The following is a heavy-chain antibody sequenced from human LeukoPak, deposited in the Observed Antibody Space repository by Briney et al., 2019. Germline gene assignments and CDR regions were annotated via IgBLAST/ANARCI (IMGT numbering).Heavy chain of an antibody. CDR2: TSGSGGNT. Sequence: GGSLRLSCAASGFTFSSYAMSWVRQAPGSGLEWVSSTSGSGGNTYYADSVKGRFTISRDNAKNSLYLQMNSLRAEDTAVYYCARVIIVGATGIWGQGTVVTVSS. CDR3: ARVIIVGATGI. D-gene: IGHD1-26*01. V-gene: IGHV3-23*01. J-gene: IGHJ3*02. CDR1: GFTFSSYA.